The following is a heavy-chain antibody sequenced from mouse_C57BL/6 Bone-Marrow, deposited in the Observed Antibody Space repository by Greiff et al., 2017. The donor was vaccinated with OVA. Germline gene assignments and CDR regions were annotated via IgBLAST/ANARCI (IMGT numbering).Heavy chain of an antibody. Sequence: EVKLMESGGDLVKPGGSLKLSCAASGFTFSSYGMSWVRQTPDKRLEWVATISSGGSYTYYPYSVKGRFTISRDNAKNTLYLQMSSLKAEDTAMYYCARQGLRPFAYWGQGTLVTVSA. CDR1: GFTFSSYG. CDR2: ISSGGSYT. V-gene: IGHV5-6*01. J-gene: IGHJ3*01. CDR3: ARQGLRPFAY. D-gene: IGHD2-4*01.